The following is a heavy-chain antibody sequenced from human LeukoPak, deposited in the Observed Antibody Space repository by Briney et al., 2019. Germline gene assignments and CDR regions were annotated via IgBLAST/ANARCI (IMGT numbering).Heavy chain of an antibody. CDR3: ASAHDTSGYYHDY. J-gene: IGHJ4*02. Sequence: SETLSLTCTVSGGSLSSRGHYWAWIRQPPGKGLEWIGSVYYSGSTCYNPSVKSRVIISIDTSKNQFSLRLDSVTASDTAVYYCASAHDTSGYYHDYWGQGILVTVSS. CDR2: VYYSGST. CDR1: GGSLSSRGHY. D-gene: IGHD3-22*01. V-gene: IGHV4-39*01.